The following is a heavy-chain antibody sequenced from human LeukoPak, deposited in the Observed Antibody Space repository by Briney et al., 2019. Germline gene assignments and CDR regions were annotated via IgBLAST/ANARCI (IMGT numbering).Heavy chain of an antibody. V-gene: IGHV4-59*08. CDR3: ARQNVDYYDSSGYYFKAFDI. D-gene: IGHD3-22*01. CDR2: IYYSGST. J-gene: IGHJ3*02. CDR1: GGSISSYY. Sequence: SETLSLTCTVSGGSISSYYWSWIRQPPGKGREWIGYIYYSGSTNYNPSLKSRVTISVDTSKNQFSLKLSSVTAADTAVYYCARQNVDYYDSSGYYFKAFDIWGQGTMVTVSS.